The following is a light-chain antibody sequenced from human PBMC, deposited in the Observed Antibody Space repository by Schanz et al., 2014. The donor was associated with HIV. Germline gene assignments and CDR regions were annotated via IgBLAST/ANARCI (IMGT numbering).Light chain of an antibody. J-gene: IGLJ3*02. Sequence: QSVVTQPPSASGTPGQRVTISCSGSSSNIGSNTVNWYQHLPGSAPQLLIYSDNQRPSRVPDRFFGSKSGTSASLAISGLQSEDEADYYCAAWDDSLSGVFGGGTKLTVL. CDR3: AAWDDSLSGV. CDR1: SSNIGSNT. V-gene: IGLV1-44*01. CDR2: SDN.